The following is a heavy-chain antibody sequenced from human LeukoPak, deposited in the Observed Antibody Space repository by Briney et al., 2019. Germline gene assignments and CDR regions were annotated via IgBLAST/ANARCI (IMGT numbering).Heavy chain of an antibody. J-gene: IGHJ4*02. CDR1: GFTVSSNY. CDR2: IYSGGST. V-gene: IGHV3-66*01. Sequence: GGSLRLSCAASGFTVSSNYMSWVRQAPGKGLEWVSVIYSGGSTYYADSVNGRFTISRDNSKNTLYLQMNSLRAEDTAVYYCARDRDYGDYDYWGQGTLVTVSS. CDR3: ARDRDYGDYDY. D-gene: IGHD4-17*01.